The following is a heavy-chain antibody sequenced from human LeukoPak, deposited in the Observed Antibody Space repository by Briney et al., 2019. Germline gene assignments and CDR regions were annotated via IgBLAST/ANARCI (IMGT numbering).Heavy chain of an antibody. J-gene: IGHJ4*02. D-gene: IGHD2-2*01. CDR2: ISAYNGNT. CDR3: ARRHCSSTSCYPLDY. CDR1: GYTLTSYG. Sequence: GASVKVSCKASGYTLTSYGISWVRQAPGQGLEWMGWISAYNGNTNYAQKLQGRVTMTTDTSTSTAYMELRSLRSDDTAVYYCARRHCSSTSCYPLDYWGQGTLVTVSS. V-gene: IGHV1-18*04.